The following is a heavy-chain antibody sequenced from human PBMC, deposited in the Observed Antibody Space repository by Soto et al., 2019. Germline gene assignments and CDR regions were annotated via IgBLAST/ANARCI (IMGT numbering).Heavy chain of an antibody. CDR2: IYYSGST. D-gene: IGHD7-27*01. J-gene: IGHJ4*02. CDR3: ATGPSGDKVDS. Sequence: SETLSLTCTVSGGSISSSSYYWGWIRQPPGKGLEWIGSIYYSGSTYYNPPLTSRVTISVDTSRNQFSLQLTSVSAADTAVYYCATGPSGDKVDSWGQGILVTV. CDR1: GGSISSSSYY. V-gene: IGHV4-39*07.